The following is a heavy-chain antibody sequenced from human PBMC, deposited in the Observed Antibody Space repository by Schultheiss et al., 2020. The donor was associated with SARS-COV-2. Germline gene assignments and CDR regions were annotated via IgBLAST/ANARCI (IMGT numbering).Heavy chain of an antibody. J-gene: IGHJ6*02. CDR3: ARDGPYCTNGVCYSSSGMDV. V-gene: IGHV3-48*01. D-gene: IGHD2-8*01. CDR1: GFTFSSYG. CDR2: ISSSSSTI. Sequence: GGSLRLSCAASGFTFSSYGMHWVRQAPGKGLEWVSYISSSSSTIYYADSVKGRFTISRDNVKNSLYLQMNSLRAEDTAVYYCARDGPYCTNGVCYSSSGMDVWGQGTTVTVAS.